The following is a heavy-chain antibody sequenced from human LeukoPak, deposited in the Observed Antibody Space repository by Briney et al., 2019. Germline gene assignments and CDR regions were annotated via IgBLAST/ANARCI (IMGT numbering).Heavy chain of an antibody. Sequence: PGGSLRLSCAASGFNFNDYGMSWVRQAPGKGLEWVSSINWNGGSTGYADSVKGRFTISRDNAKNSLYLQLNGLRAEDTALYHCARGGYSYGLFGYWGQGTLVTVSS. CDR1: GFNFNDYG. CDR3: ARGGYSYGLFGY. V-gene: IGHV3-20*01. CDR2: INWNGGST. J-gene: IGHJ4*02. D-gene: IGHD5-18*01.